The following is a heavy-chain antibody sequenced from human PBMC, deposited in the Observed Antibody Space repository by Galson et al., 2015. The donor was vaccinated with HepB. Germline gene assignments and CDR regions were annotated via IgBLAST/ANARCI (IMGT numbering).Heavy chain of an antibody. V-gene: IGHV1-69*10. CDR2: IIPILGIA. CDR3: ARDPSSWTFYYYYGMDV. J-gene: IGHJ6*02. CDR1: GGTFSSYA. Sequence: SVKVSCKASGGTFSSYAISWVRQAPGQGLEWMGGIIPILGIANYAQKFQGRVTITADKSTSTAYMELSSLRSEDTAVYYCARDPSSWTFYYYYGMDVWGQGTTVTVSS. D-gene: IGHD6-13*01.